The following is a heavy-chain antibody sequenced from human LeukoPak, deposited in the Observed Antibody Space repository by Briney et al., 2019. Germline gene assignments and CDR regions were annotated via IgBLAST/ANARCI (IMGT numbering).Heavy chain of an antibody. CDR1: GGSFSGYY. D-gene: IGHD6-13*01. V-gene: IGHV4-34*01. CDR2: IYYSGST. J-gene: IGHJ3*02. Sequence: SSETLSLTCAVYGGSFSGYYWSWIRQPPGKGLEWIGSIYYSGSTYYNPSLKSRVTISVDTSKNQFSLKLSSVTAADTAVYYCARLIAAAFDIWGQGTMVTVSS. CDR3: ARLIAAAFDI.